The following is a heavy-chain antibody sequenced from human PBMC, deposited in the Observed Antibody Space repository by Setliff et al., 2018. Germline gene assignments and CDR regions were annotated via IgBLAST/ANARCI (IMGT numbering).Heavy chain of an antibody. D-gene: IGHD6-6*01. Sequence: SETLSLTCAVSGVSINSLNWWTWVRQPPGKGLEWIGEIYHDGPSVHYNPSLKSRVTISIDTSKSQFSLKLSSMTAADTALYYCARNPDFLQYSFDLWGRGTLVTVSS. CDR1: GVSINSLNW. CDR3: ARNPDFLQYSFDL. CDR2: IYHDGPS. J-gene: IGHJ2*01. V-gene: IGHV4-4*02.